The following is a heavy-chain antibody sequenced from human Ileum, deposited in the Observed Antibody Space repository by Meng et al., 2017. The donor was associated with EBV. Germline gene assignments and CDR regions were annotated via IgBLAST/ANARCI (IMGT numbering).Heavy chain of an antibody. J-gene: IGHJ5*02. CDR2: INHSGNT. CDR3: AREARSSGYHPGIGP. V-gene: IGHV4-34*02. CDR1: GGFFSGYY. Sequence: QVQHQLSVAGLLKPSETLSLTCAVYGGFFSGYYWSWIRQSPGKGLEWIGEINHSGNTNYNPSLKSRVTISVDTSKNQFSLKLTSVTAADTAVYYCAREARSSGYHPGIGPWGQGTLVTVSS. D-gene: IGHD3-22*01.